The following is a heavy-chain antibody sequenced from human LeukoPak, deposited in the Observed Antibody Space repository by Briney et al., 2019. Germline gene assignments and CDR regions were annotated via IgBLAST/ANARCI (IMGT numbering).Heavy chain of an antibody. CDR3: ARDTLVPFDY. V-gene: IGHV3-30*04. J-gene: IGHJ4*02. Sequence: GRSLRLSCAASGFTFSSYAMHWVRQAPGKGLEWVAVISYDGSNKYYADSVKGRFTISRDNSKNTLYLQMNSLRAEDTAVYYCARDTLVPFDYWGQGTLVTVSS. CDR2: ISYDGSNK. D-gene: IGHD6-13*01. CDR1: GFTFSSYA.